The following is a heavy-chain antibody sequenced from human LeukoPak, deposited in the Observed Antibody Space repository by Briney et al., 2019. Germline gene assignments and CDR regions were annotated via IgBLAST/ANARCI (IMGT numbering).Heavy chain of an antibody. CDR2: IYYSGRT. CDR3: ARQAVAGPKNALDI. D-gene: IGHD6-19*01. CDR1: GGSISSYY. J-gene: IGHJ3*02. Sequence: SETLSLTCTVSGGSISSYYWSWIRQPPGKGLEWIGYIYYSGRTNYNPSLKSRVTISVDTSKNQFSLRLSSVTAADTAVYYCARQAVAGPKNALDIWGQGTMVTVSS. V-gene: IGHV4-59*08.